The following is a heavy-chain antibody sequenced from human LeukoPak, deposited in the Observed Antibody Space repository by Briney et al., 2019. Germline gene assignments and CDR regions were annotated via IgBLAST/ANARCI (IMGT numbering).Heavy chain of an antibody. CDR2: IYPGDSDT. V-gene: IGHV5-51*01. CDR3: ARPVGYSSGWGDAFDI. D-gene: IGHD6-19*01. Sequence: GESLKTSGKGPGSSFTSYWIGGVRKLPGKGLEWLGIIYPGDSDTRYSPSFQGQVTISADKSISTAYLQWSSLKASDTAMYYCARPVGYSSGWGDAFDIWGLGTMVTVSS. CDR1: GSSFTSYW. J-gene: IGHJ3*02.